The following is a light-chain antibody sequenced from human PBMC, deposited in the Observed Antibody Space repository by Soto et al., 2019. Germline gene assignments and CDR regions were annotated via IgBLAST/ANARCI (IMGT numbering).Light chain of an antibody. CDR2: EDT. J-gene: IGLJ1*01. Sequence: VLTQPASVSGSPGQSIAISCTGTSSDVGSYNLVSWYQQHPGKAPKLMIYEDTKRPSGVSDRFSGSKSGNTASLTISGLQAEDEADYYCCSYATSSTYVFGTGTKVTVL. CDR1: SSDVGSYNL. V-gene: IGLV2-23*01. CDR3: CSYATSSTYV.